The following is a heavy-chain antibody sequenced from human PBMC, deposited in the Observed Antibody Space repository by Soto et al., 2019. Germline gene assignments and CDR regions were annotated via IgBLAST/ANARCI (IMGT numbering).Heavy chain of an antibody. CDR3: ARVAHPSPDGYNH. CDR1: GGTFSSYA. CDR2: IIPIFGTA. V-gene: IGHV1-69*13. J-gene: IGHJ5*02. Sequence: ASVKVSCKASGGTFSSYAISWVRQAPGQGLEWMGGIIPIFGTANYAQKFQGRVTITADESTSTAYMELSSLRSEDTAVYYCARVAHPSPDGYNHWGQGTLVTVSS. D-gene: IGHD5-12*01.